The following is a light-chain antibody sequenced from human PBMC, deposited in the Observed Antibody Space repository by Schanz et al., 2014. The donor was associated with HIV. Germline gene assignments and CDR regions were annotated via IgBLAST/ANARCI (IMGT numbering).Light chain of an antibody. CDR2: DAS. V-gene: IGKV3-11*01. CDR1: QTVYSF. J-gene: IGKJ4*01. Sequence: EIVLTQFPGTLSLSPGERVTLSCRASQTVYSFLAWYQQKAGQSPRLLIYDASKRAPGVPDRFSGFRSGTDFTLTISSLEPEDVAVYYCYQRSEWPRTFGGGTRVEIK. CDR3: YQRSEWPRT.